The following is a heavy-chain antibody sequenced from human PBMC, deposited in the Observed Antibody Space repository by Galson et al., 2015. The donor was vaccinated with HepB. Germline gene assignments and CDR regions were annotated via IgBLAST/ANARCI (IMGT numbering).Heavy chain of an antibody. CDR2: ISGSGSTR. D-gene: IGHD3-10*01. CDR3: ARDYYGSGSYQGYFDY. J-gene: IGHJ4*02. Sequence: SLRLSCAASRFTFSDYHMSWIRQAPGKGLEWVSYISGSGSTRYYADSVKGRFTVSRDNAKNSLYLQMNSLRAEDTAVYYCARDYYGSGSYQGYFDYWGQGTLVTVSS. CDR1: RFTFSDYH. V-gene: IGHV3-11*01.